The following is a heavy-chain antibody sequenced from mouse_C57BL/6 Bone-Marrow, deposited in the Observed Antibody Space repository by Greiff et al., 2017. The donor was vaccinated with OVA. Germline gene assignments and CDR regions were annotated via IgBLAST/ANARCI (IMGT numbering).Heavy chain of an antibody. CDR2: FHPYNDDT. J-gene: IGHJ3*01. V-gene: IGHV1-47*01. CDR3: ARGIYYGSSSWFAY. CDR1: GYTFTTYP. D-gene: IGHD1-1*01. Sequence: VQRVESGAELVKPGASVKMSCKASGYTFTTYPIEWMKQNHGKSLEWIGNFHPYNDDTKYNEKFKGKATLTVEKSSSTVYLELSRLTSDDSAVYYCARGIYYGSSSWFAYWGQGTLVTVSA.